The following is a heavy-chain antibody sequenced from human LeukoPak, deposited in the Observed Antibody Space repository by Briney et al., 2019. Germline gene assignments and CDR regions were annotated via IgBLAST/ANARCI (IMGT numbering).Heavy chain of an antibody. J-gene: IGHJ4*02. CDR3: ARDASSWYMDY. D-gene: IGHD6-13*01. Sequence: GRSLRLSCAASGFTFSSYWMSWVRQAPGKGLEWVANIKQDGSEEYYVDSVKGRFTISRENAKNSIYLQISSLRVDDTAVYFCARDASSWYMDYWGQGTLVTVSS. CDR2: IKQDGSEE. CDR1: GFTFSSYW. V-gene: IGHV3-7*01.